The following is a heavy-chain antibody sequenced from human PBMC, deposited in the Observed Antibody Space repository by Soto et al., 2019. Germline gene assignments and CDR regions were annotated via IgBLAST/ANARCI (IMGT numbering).Heavy chain of an antibody. Sequence: GGSLRLSCAASGISTSSYWMGWVRQAPGRGLEWVASIKKDGTEKYYMDSLKGRFTISRDNALNSLYLQMNSLRAEDTAVYFCVTGYHSDYWGQGTLVTVSS. CDR1: GISTSSYW. J-gene: IGHJ4*02. CDR3: VTGYHSDY. V-gene: IGHV3-7*03. CDR2: IKKDGTEK. D-gene: IGHD5-18*01.